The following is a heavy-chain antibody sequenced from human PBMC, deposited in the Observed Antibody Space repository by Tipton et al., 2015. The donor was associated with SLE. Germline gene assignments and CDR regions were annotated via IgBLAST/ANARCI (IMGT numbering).Heavy chain of an antibody. J-gene: IGHJ6*03. D-gene: IGHD6-19*01. V-gene: IGHV4-39*01. Sequence: LRLSCTVSGGSISSSSYYWGWIRQPPGKGLEWIGSIYYSGSTYYNPSLKSRVTIYVDTSKNQFSLKLSSVTAADTAVYYCARCNSSGWPYYYYYMDVWGKGTTVTVSS. CDR3: ARCNSSGWPYYYYYMDV. CDR2: IYYSGST. CDR1: GGSISSSSYY.